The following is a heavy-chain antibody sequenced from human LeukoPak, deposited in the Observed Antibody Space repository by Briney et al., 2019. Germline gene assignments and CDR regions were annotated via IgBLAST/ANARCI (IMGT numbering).Heavy chain of an antibody. Sequence: SETLSLTCTVSGGSISSGGYYWSWIRQHPGKGLEWIGYIYYSGSTNYNPSLKSRVTISVDTSKNQFSLKLSSVTAADTAVYYCARVGGTNYYYYGMDVWGQGTTVTVSS. V-gene: IGHV4-61*08. CDR3: ARVGGTNYYYYGMDV. CDR1: GGSISSGGYY. D-gene: IGHD1-1*01. CDR2: IYYSGST. J-gene: IGHJ6*02.